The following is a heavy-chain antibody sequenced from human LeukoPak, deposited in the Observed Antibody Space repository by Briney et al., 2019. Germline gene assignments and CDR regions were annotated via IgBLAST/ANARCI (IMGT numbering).Heavy chain of an antibody. CDR3: ARGGRDYAQPDAVGVYWFDP. D-gene: IGHD4-17*01. V-gene: IGHV1-69*13. CDR1: GGTFSSYA. CDR2: IIPIFGTA. J-gene: IGHJ5*02. Sequence: ASVKVSCKASGGTFSSYAISWVRQAPGQGLEWMGGIIPIFGTANYAQKFQGRVTITADESTSTAYMELSSLRSEDTAVYYCARGGRDYAQPDAVGVYWFDPWGQGTLVTVSS.